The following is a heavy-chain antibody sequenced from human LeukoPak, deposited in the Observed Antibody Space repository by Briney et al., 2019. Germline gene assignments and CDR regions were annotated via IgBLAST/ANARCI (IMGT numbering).Heavy chain of an antibody. Sequence: PGGSLRPSCAASGFSFTDYYMSWIRQAPAKGLEWVSYISSSGSTIYYADSVKGRFTISRDNAKNSLYLQMNSLRAEDTAFYYCAREGVVVGRDFDYWGQGTLVTVSS. CDR2: ISSSGSTI. V-gene: IGHV3-11*04. CDR1: GFSFTDYY. CDR3: AREGVVVGRDFDY. D-gene: IGHD2-15*01. J-gene: IGHJ4*02.